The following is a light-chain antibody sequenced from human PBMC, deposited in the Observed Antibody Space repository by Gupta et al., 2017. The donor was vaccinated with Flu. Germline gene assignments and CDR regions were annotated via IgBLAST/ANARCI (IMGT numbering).Light chain of an antibody. CDR2: AAS. J-gene: IGKJ4*01. Sequence: ITCRASRKINSDLNWYQQTPGRAPKLLIYAASGLQTGDPSRISGSGSGTEFTLTISSLQPDDFATYYCQQSHNSPLTFGGGTSIEIK. CDR1: RKINSD. CDR3: QQSHNSPLT. V-gene: IGKV1-39*01.